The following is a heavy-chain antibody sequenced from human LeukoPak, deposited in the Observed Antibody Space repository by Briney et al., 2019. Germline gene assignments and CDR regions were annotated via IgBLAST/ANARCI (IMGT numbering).Heavy chain of an antibody. D-gene: IGHD4-17*01. CDR2: IYYSGST. CDR3: ARGHRSGDYSL. Sequence: SETLSLTCTVSGGSISSSSYYWGWIRQPPGKGLEWIGSIYYSGSTYYNPSLKSRVTISVDTSKNQFSLKLSSVTAADTAVYYCARGHRSGDYSLWGQGTMVTVSS. CDR1: GGSISSSSYY. J-gene: IGHJ3*01. V-gene: IGHV4-39*07.